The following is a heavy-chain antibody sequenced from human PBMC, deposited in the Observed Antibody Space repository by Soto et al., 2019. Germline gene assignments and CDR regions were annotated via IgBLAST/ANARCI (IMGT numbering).Heavy chain of an antibody. CDR3: ARASTVTTRGSRNNWFDP. D-gene: IGHD4-17*01. Sequence: SETLSLTCTVSGGSISSYYWSWIRQPPGKGLEWIGYIYYSGSTNYNPSIKSRVTITVDTSKNQFSMKLSSVTAADTAVFYCARASTVTTRGSRNNWFDPWGQGTLVTVSS. V-gene: IGHV4-59*08. J-gene: IGHJ5*02. CDR1: GGSISSYY. CDR2: IYYSGST.